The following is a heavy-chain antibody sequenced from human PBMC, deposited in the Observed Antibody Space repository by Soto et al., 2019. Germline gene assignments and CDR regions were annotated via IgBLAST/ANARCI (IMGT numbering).Heavy chain of an antibody. Sequence: QVQLAQSGTEVKKPGASVKVSCKVSGHTLSELFVHWVRQAPGRGREWLGGFDPEEGNTVYAPNFQGRVTMTDDSSTDTAYLEVSSLTSADTAVYYCSAGFPQWELLQYWGQGTLLTVSS. CDR2: FDPEEGNT. J-gene: IGHJ1*01. CDR1: GHTLSELF. V-gene: IGHV1-24*01. CDR3: SAGFPQWELLQY. D-gene: IGHD1-26*01.